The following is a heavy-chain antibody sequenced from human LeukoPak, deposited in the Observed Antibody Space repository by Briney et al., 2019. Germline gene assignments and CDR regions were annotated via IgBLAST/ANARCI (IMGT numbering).Heavy chain of an antibody. D-gene: IGHD5-12*01. J-gene: IGHJ3*01. CDR1: GFTFGSCG. V-gene: IGHV3-30*02. CDR2: VRYDGSNK. Sequence: GLSLRLSRAVSGFTFGSCGMYWVRQAPGKGRVGWAVVRYDGSNKYYADSVKGRFTISRDTSKNILYLQMNSLRPEDTAVYYCAKEVGWLNDLAQAFGVWGQGTMVTVSS. CDR3: AKEVGWLNDLAQAFGV.